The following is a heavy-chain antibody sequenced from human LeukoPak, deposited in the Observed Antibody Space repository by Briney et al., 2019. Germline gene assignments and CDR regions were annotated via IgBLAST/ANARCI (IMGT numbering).Heavy chain of an antibody. CDR2: IIPIFGTA. CDR3: ASAPWGSGSPRDYYYYYMDV. D-gene: IGHD3-10*01. Sequence: GASVKVSCKASGYTFTSYDISWVRQAPGQGLEWMGGIIPIFGTANYAQKFQGRVTITADKSTSTAYMELSSLRSEDTAVYYCASAPWGSGSPRDYYYYYMDVWGKGTTVTVSS. J-gene: IGHJ6*03. CDR1: GYTFTSYD. V-gene: IGHV1-69*06.